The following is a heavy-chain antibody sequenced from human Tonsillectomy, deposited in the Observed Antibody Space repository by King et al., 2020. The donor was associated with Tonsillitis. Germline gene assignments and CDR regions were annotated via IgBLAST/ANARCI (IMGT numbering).Heavy chain of an antibody. CDR3: ARCRRSTIGGHFEY. CDR1: GGSFSDYP. Sequence: QLVQSGAEVKKPGSSVTVSCRTSGGSFSDYPISWVRQAPGRGLEWMGRIIPILDIVNYAQRFQDKVTITADKSTSTAYMEVSSLSSEDRAVFYCARCRRSTIGGHFEYWGQGTLVTVSS. V-gene: IGHV1-69*04. CDR2: IIPILDIV. J-gene: IGHJ4*02. D-gene: IGHD2/OR15-2a*01.